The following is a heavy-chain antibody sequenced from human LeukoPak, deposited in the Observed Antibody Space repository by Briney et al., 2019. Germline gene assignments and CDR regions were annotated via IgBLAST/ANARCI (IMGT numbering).Heavy chain of an antibody. CDR3: ARHSNWFDP. CDR2: IYTSGST. CDR1: GGSISSYY. V-gene: IGHV4-4*09. Sequence: NSSETLCLTCTVSGGSISSYYWSWIRQPPGKGLEWIGYIYTSGSTNYNPSLKSRVTISVDTSKNQFSLKLSSVTAADTAVYYCARHSNWFDPWGQGTLVTVSS. J-gene: IGHJ5*02.